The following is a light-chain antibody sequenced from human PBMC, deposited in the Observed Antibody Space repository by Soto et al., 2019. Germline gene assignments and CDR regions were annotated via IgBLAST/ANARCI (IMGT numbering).Light chain of an antibody. CDR1: QSVTSSC. Sequence: EIVLTQSPGTLSLSPGERATLSCRASQSVTSSCLVWYQQKPGQAPRLLIYGAFSRATAIPDRFSGSGSGIDFTLTISRLEPEDFAVYYCQHYGSSLLTFGGGTKMEIK. CDR2: GAF. V-gene: IGKV3-20*01. CDR3: QHYGSSLLT. J-gene: IGKJ4*01.